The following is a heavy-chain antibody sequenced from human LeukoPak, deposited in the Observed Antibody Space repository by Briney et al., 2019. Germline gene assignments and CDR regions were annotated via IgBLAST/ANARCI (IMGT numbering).Heavy chain of an antibody. V-gene: IGHV1-8*03. CDR1: GYTFTSYD. CDR3: ARGRSTGFPYCFEY. Sequence: ASVTVSCKASGYTFTSYDINWVRQGGGKGLEWMGWMNPNSGNTGYAKKFQSRVTITRNTSISTAYMELSGLRSEDTAVYYCARGRSTGFPYCFEYWGQGTLVTVSS. J-gene: IGHJ4*02. CDR2: MNPNSGNT.